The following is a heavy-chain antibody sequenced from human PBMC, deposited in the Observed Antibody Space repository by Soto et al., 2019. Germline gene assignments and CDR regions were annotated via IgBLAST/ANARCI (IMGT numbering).Heavy chain of an antibody. CDR2: IWYDGSNK. V-gene: IGHV3-33*01. Sequence: QVQLVESGGGVVQPGRSLRLSCAASGFTFSSYGMHWVRQAPGKGLEWVAVIWYDGSNKCYADSVKGRFTISRDNSKNTLYLQMNSLRAEDTAVYYCARESFARVYFDYWGQGTLVTVSS. J-gene: IGHJ4*02. D-gene: IGHD1-26*01. CDR3: ARESFARVYFDY. CDR1: GFTFSSYG.